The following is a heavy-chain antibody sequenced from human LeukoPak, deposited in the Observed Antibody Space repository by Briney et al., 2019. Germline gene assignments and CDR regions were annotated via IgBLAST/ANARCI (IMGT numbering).Heavy chain of an antibody. Sequence: GGSLRLSCAASGFTFTRYLMSWVRQAPGKGLEWVANIKQDGSEKYYVDSVKGRFTISRDNAKNSLYLQMNSLRAEDTAVYYCARDSSPPPSDYWGQGTLVTVSS. CDR1: GFTFTRYL. CDR3: ARDSSPPPSDY. J-gene: IGHJ4*02. V-gene: IGHV3-7*01. CDR2: IKQDGSEK. D-gene: IGHD6-13*01.